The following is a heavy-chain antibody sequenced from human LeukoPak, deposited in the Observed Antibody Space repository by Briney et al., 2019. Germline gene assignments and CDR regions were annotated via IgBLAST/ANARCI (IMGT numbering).Heavy chain of an antibody. CDR2: ISAYNGNT. CDR1: GYTFTGYY. J-gene: IGHJ4*02. CDR3: ARDLDQYSGRFGGFGHDF. D-gene: IGHD1-26*01. Sequence: VKVSCKASGYTFTGYYMHWVRQAPGQGLEWMGWISAYNGNTNYAQKLQGRVTMTTDTSTSTAYMELRSLRSDDTAVYYCARDLDQYSGRFGGFGHDFWGQGTLVTVSS. V-gene: IGHV1-18*04.